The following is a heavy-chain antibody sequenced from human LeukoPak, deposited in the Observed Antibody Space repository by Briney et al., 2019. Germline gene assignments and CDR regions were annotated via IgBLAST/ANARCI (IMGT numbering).Heavy chain of an antibody. Sequence: SETLSLTCTVSGGSVSSGSYYWSWIRQPPGKGLEWIGYIYYSGSTNYNLSLKSRVTISVDTSKNQFSLKLSSVTAADTAVYYCARDGPGGYFDYWGQGTLVTVSS. CDR2: IYYSGST. J-gene: IGHJ4*02. D-gene: IGHD3-16*01. CDR3: ARDGPGGYFDY. V-gene: IGHV4-61*01. CDR1: GGSVSSGSYY.